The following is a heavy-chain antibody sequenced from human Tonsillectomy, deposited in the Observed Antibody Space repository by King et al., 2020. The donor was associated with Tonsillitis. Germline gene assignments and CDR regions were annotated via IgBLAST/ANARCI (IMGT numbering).Heavy chain of an antibody. D-gene: IGHD5-12*01. CDR3: ARREYSGYDGFVDY. Sequence: QLQESGPGLVKPSETLSLTCTVSGGSITSSSYYWGWIRQSPGKGLEWIGSINYSGSTYYNPSLKSRVKISVDTSKNQFSLKLTSVTAADAAVYYCARREYSGYDGFVDYWGQGTLVTVSS. J-gene: IGHJ4*02. CDR1: GGSITSSSYY. V-gene: IGHV4-39*01. CDR2: INYSGST.